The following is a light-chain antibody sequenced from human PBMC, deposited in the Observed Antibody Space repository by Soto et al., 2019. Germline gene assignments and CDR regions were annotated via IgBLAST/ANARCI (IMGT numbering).Light chain of an antibody. CDR2: EVN. Sequence: QSALTQPPSASGSPGQTVTISCTGTSSDLGDYDDVSWYQQHLVKAHKLMIYEVNKRPSGVPDRFSGSKSGNTASLTVTGLQAEDDADYYCSSDASINNLIFGGGTKLTVL. CDR1: SSDLGDYDD. V-gene: IGLV2-8*01. J-gene: IGLJ2*01. CDR3: SSDASINNLI.